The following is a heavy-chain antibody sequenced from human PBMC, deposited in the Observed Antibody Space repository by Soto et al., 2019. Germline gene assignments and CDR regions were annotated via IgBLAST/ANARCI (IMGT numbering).Heavy chain of an antibody. V-gene: IGHV3-23*01. CDR2: ISGSGGST. D-gene: IGHD6-6*01. Sequence: GSLRLSCAASGFTFSSYAISWVRQAPGKGLEWFSSISGSGGSTYYADSVKGRFTISTDNSKNTLYLQMNRLRAEDTAVFYCAKDKTSSNARFNYYYGMDVWGQENTIAVS. CDR3: AKDKTSSNARFNYYYGMDV. J-gene: IGHJ6*02. CDR1: GFTFSSYA.